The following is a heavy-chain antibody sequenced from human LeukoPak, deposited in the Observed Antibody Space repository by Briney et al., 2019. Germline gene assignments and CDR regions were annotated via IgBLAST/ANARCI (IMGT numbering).Heavy chain of an antibody. CDR2: MNPNSGNT. CDR1: GYTFTSYD. Sequence: ASVKVSCKASGYTFTSYDINWVRQATGQGLEWMGWMNPNSGNTGYAQKFQGRVTMTTDTSTSTAYMELRSLRSDDTAVYYCARDDKTGDYYGVPRIWGQGTLVTVSS. J-gene: IGHJ4*02. D-gene: IGHD3-10*01. V-gene: IGHV1-8*01. CDR3: ARDDKTGDYYGVPRI.